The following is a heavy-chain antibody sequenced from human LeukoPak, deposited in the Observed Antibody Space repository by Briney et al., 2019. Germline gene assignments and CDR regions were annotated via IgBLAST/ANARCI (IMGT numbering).Heavy chain of an antibody. V-gene: IGHV3-53*01. Sequence: GGSLRLSRAASRFSVSSNYMSWVRQAPGKGLEWVSVIYSGGSTYYADSVKDRFTISRDNSKNTLYLQMKSLRAEDTAVYYCARTDETAPAEDFQHWGQGTLVTVSS. J-gene: IGHJ1*01. CDR2: IYSGGST. CDR1: RFSVSSNY. D-gene: IGHD2-21*02. CDR3: ARTDETAPAEDFQH.